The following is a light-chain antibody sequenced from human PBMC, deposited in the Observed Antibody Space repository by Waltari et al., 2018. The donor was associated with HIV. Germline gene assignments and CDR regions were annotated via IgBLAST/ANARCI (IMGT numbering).Light chain of an antibody. CDR2: GAS. V-gene: IGKV3-20*01. Sequence: EIELSQSPGTLSLSPGERSTLSCRASQSVSSSYLAWYQQKPGQSPRLLIYGASSRATGIPDRFSGSGSGTDFTLTISRLEPEDFVVYHCQQYGSAPRTFGQGTKVEIK. CDR1: QSVSSSY. J-gene: IGKJ1*01. CDR3: QQYGSAPRT.